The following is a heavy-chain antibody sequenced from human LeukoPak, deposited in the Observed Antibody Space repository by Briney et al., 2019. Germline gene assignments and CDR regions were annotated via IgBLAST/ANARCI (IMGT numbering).Heavy chain of an antibody. J-gene: IGHJ4*02. Sequence: KPGGSLRLSCAASGFNFCSYTMNWVRQAPGKGLEWVSSISSSGTYIHYADSVKGRFTISRDNAKNSLYLQMSSLRAEETAVYYCARDYYYDSSGFYLYWGQGTLVTVSS. CDR1: GFNFCSYT. D-gene: IGHD3-22*01. CDR3: ARDYYYDSSGFYLY. CDR2: ISSSGTYI. V-gene: IGHV3-21*01.